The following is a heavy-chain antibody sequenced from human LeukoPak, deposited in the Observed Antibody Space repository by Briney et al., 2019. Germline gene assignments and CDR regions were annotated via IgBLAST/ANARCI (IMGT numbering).Heavy chain of an antibody. V-gene: IGHV4-59*12. CDR1: GGSISSYY. J-gene: IGHJ3*02. Sequence: PSETLSLTCTVSGGSISSYYWSWIRQPPGKGLEWIGYIYYSGSTNYNPSLKSRVTISVDTSKNQFSLKLSSVTAADTAVYYCARRSYYDFWSGYSGGAFDIWGQGTMVTVSS. D-gene: IGHD3-3*01. CDR2: IYYSGST. CDR3: ARRSYYDFWSGYSGGAFDI.